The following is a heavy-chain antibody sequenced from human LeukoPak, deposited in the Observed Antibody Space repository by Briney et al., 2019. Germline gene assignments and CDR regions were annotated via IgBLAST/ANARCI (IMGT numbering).Heavy chain of an antibody. D-gene: IGHD4-17*01. CDR2: ISPTTTIT. CDR1: GFIVSSNY. Sequence: GGSLRLSCAVSGFIVSSNYMSWVRQAPGKGLEWVGYISPTTTITGYADSVKGRFTISRDNAKNSLYLQMNSLRGEDTAVYYCARVSRTTVRYWGQGTLVTVSS. J-gene: IGHJ4*02. CDR3: ARVSRTTVRY. V-gene: IGHV3-48*01.